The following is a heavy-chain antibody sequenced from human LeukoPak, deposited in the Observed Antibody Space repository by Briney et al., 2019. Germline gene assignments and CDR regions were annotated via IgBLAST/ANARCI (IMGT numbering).Heavy chain of an antibody. V-gene: IGHV3-30-3*01. Sequence: PGRSLGLSCAASGFTFTSYAMHWVRQAPGKGLEWVAVISYDGSYKYSADSVKGRFTISRDNSKNTLYLQMNSLRAEDTALYYCARDRHSSGYYPHFDCWGQGTLVTVSS. CDR2: ISYDGSYK. D-gene: IGHD3-22*01. CDR3: ARDRHSSGYYPHFDC. J-gene: IGHJ4*02. CDR1: GFTFTSYA.